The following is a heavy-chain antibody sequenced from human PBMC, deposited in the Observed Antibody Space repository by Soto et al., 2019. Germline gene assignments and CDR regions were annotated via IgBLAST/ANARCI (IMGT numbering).Heavy chain of an antibody. J-gene: IGHJ3*02. Sequence: QVQLQESGPGLVKPSETLSLTCTVSGGAISSLYWNWIRQPPGKGLEWIGSIFYSGSTTYNPSLKSRVTKSRDTSQTHFSLKLTSVTAAATAAYYSARVREYSGYGNAFDNWGKGTMVTVSS. CDR3: ARVREYSGYGNAFDN. CDR1: GGAISSLY. V-gene: IGHV4-59*01. D-gene: IGHD5-12*01. CDR2: IFYSGST.